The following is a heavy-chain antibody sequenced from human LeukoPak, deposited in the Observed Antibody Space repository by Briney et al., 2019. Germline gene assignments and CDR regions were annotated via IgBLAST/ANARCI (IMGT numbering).Heavy chain of an antibody. J-gene: IGHJ5*02. CDR2: INHSGST. CDR3: ARGLTTVTTFNWFDP. V-gene: IGHV4-34*01. Sequence: SETLSLTCAVYVGSFSGYFWSWIRQPPGKGREWIGEINHSGSTNYNPSLKSRVTISVDTSKNQFSLKLSSVTAADTAVYSCARGLTTVTTFNWFDPWGQGTLVAVSS. D-gene: IGHD4-17*01. CDR1: VGSFSGYF.